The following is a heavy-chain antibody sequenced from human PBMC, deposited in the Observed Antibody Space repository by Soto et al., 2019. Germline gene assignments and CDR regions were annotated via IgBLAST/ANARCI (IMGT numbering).Heavy chain of an antibody. J-gene: IGHJ4*02. Sequence: QVQLVQSGAEVKKPGASVKVSCKASGYTFTSYGISWVRQAPGQGLEWMGWISAYNGNTNYAQKLQGRVTMTTDTATSTGYLAVRSLRSEDTAVYYCARDRRSSDGSSGWFELGGGHYWGQGTLVTVSS. D-gene: IGHD6-19*01. CDR1: GYTFTSYG. CDR3: ARDRRSSDGSSGWFELGGGHY. CDR2: ISAYNGNT. V-gene: IGHV1-18*01.